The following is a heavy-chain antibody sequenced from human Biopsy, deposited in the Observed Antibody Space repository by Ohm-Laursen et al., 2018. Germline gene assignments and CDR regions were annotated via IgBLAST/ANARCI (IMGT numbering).Heavy chain of an antibody. CDR3: AKGQDLRGGAEYFQH. V-gene: IGHV1-2*02. CDR1: GYTVTGQY. CDR2: INPHSGTT. D-gene: IGHD2-15*01. Sequence: ASVKVACKASGYTVTGQYVHRGRQGPVQGLEWMGWINPHSGTTKFAQDFQGRVTMTRDTSITTAYMELRRLRSDDTAVYYCAKGQDLRGGAEYFQHWGQGALVTVSS. J-gene: IGHJ1*01.